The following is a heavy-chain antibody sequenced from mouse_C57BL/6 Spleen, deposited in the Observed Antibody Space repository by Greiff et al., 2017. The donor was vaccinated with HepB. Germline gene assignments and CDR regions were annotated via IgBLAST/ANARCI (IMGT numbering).Heavy chain of an antibody. V-gene: IGHV5-6*01. Sequence: EVQGVESGGDLVKPGGSLKLSCAASGFTFSSYGMSWVRQTPDKRLEWVATISSGGSYTYYPDSVKGRFTISRDNAKNTLYLQMSSLKSEDTAMYYCARRPYYDYPWFAYWGQGTLVTVSA. CDR1: GFTFSSYG. J-gene: IGHJ3*01. D-gene: IGHD2-4*01. CDR3: ARRPYYDYPWFAY. CDR2: ISSGGSYT.